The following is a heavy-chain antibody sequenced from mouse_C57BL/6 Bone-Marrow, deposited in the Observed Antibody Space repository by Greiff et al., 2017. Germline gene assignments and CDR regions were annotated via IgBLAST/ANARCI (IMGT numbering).Heavy chain of an antibody. CDR1: GYTFTDYY. CDR3: ARRGWLLPLYYFDY. CDR2: INPYNGGT. V-gene: IGHV1-19*01. J-gene: IGHJ2*01. Sequence: EVKLMESGPVLVKPGASVKMSCKASGYTFTDYYMNWVKQSHGKSLEWIGVINPYNGGTSYNQKFKGKATLTVDKSSSTAYMELNSLTSEDSAVYYCARRGWLLPLYYFDYWGQGTTRTVSS. D-gene: IGHD2-3*01.